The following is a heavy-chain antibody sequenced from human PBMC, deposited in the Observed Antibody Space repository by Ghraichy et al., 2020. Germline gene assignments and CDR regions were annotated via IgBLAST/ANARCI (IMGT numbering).Heavy chain of an antibody. J-gene: IGHJ6*02. Sequence: GGSLRLSCAASGFTFGNYAMHWVRQAPGKGLEWVSGLSRNSGSIGYADSVNGRFTISRDNAKNSLYLQMNSLRAEDTALYYCAKDLIWLQQLRDYYYYGMDVWGQGTTVTVPS. CDR2: LSRNSGSI. V-gene: IGHV3-9*01. D-gene: IGHD6-13*01. CDR3: AKDLIWLQQLRDYYYYGMDV. CDR1: GFTFGNYA.